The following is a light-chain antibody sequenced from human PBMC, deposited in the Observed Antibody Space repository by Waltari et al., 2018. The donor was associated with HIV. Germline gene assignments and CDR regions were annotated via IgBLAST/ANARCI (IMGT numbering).Light chain of an antibody. CDR2: SND. Sequence: QSVLTQPPSASGTPGQRVTISCSGRSSNIGSNYVNWYQQLPGTAPKLLIYSNDQRPSGFPDRFSGSKSGTSASLAISGLQSGDEADYYCAAWDDSLNGPVFGGGTKLTVL. CDR1: SSNIGSNY. J-gene: IGLJ2*01. CDR3: AAWDDSLNGPV. V-gene: IGLV1-44*01.